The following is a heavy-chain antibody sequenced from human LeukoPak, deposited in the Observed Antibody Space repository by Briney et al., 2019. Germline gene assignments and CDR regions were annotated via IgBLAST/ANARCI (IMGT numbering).Heavy chain of an antibody. D-gene: IGHD3-10*01. V-gene: IGHV1-46*01. CDR3: ARDAVRGVIIPYYYYYGMDV. CDR2: INPSGGST. CDR1: GYTFTSYY. J-gene: IGHJ6*02. Sequence: ASVKVSRKASGYTFTSYYMHWVRQAPGQGLEWMGIINPSGGSTSYAQKFQGRVTMTRDTSTSTVYMELSSLRSEDTAVYYCARDAVRGVIIPYYYYYGMDVWGQGTTVTVSS.